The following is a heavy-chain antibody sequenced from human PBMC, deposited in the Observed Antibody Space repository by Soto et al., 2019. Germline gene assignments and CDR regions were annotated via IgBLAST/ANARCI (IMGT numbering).Heavy chain of an antibody. CDR2: INHSGST. V-gene: IGHV4-34*01. Sequence: SETLSLTCAVYGGSFSGYYWSWIRQPPGKGLEWIGEINHSGSTNYNPSLKSRVTISVDTSKNQFSLKLSSVTAADTAVYYCASSSIAARRRGYYYYMDVWGKGTTVTVSS. CDR3: ASSSIAARRRGYYYYMDV. D-gene: IGHD6-6*01. J-gene: IGHJ6*03. CDR1: GGSFSGYY.